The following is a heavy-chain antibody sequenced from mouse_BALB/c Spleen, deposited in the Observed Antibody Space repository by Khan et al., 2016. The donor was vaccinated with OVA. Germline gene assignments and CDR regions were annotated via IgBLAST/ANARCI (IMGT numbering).Heavy chain of an antibody. CDR2: ISYSGRT. V-gene: IGHV3-2*02. Sequence: EVQLQESGPGLVKPSQSLSLTCTVTGYSITSDYSWNWIRQFPGNRLEWMGYISYSGRTSYTPSLKSRISITRDTSKNQFFLQLNSVTAEDTATXYCARGRGYWGQGTLVTVSA. D-gene: IGHD3-3*01. CDR1: GYSITSDYS. CDR3: ARGRGY. J-gene: IGHJ3*02.